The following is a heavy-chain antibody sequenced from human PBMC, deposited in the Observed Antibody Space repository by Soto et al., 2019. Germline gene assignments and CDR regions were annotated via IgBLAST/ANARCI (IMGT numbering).Heavy chain of an antibody. CDR1: GGSFSGYY. D-gene: IGHD3-3*01. CDR2: INHSGST. CDR3: ARSFSGSVKGVVIIPGWFDP. J-gene: IGHJ5*02. Sequence: PSETLSLTCAVYGGSFSGYYWSWIRQPPGKGLEWIGEINHSGSTNYNPSLKSRVTISVDTSKNQFSLKLSSVTAADTAVYYCARSFSGSVKGVVIIPGWFDPWGQGTWSPSPQ. V-gene: IGHV4-34*01.